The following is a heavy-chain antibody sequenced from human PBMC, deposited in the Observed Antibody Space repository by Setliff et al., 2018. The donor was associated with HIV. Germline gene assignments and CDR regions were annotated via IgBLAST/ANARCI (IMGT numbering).Heavy chain of an antibody. J-gene: IGHJ4*02. CDR1: EYTFTGYY. CDR2: INPNSGGT. CDR3: ARGVVVVPTAMSDY. Sequence: ASVKVSCKASEYTFTGYYIHWVRQAPGQGLEWMGWINPNSGGTNYAQKFQGRVTMTRDMSISTAYMELSRLRSDDTAIYYCARGVVVVPTAMSDYWGQGTLVTVSS. V-gene: IGHV1-2*02. D-gene: IGHD2-2*01.